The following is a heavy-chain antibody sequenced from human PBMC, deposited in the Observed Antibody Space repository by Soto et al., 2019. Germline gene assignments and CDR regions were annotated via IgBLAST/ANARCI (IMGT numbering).Heavy chain of an antibody. V-gene: IGHV3-21*01. CDR2: ISSSSSYI. J-gene: IGHJ6*02. CDR1: GFTFSSYS. D-gene: IGHD2-15*01. CDR3: ARSHLAFCSGGSCYPIYYYYYGMDV. Sequence: EVQLVESGGGLVKPGGSLRLSCAASGFTFSSYSMNWVRQAPGKGLEWVSSISSSSSYIYYADSVKGRFTISRDNAKNSLYLQMNSLRAEDTAVYYCARSHLAFCSGGSCYPIYYYYYGMDVWDQGTTVTVSS.